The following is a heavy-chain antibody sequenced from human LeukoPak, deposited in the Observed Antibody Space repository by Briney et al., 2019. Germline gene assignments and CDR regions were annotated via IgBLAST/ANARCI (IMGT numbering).Heavy chain of an antibody. Sequence: SVKVSCKASGGTFSSYAISWVRQAPGQGLEWMGRIIPILGIANYAQKFQGRVTITADKSTSTAYMELSSLRSEDTAVYYCARLRVAGTVDAFDIWGLGTMVTVSS. CDR3: ARLRVAGTVDAFDI. V-gene: IGHV1-69*04. CDR2: IIPILGIA. J-gene: IGHJ3*02. D-gene: IGHD1-14*01. CDR1: GGTFSSYA.